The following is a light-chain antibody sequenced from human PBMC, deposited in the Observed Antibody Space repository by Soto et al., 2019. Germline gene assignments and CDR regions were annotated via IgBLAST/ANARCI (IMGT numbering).Light chain of an antibody. CDR1: QCVSSN. J-gene: IGKJ1*01. Sequence: EIMMTQSPSTLSVYPGERATLSCRASQCVSSNLAWYQQKPGQAPRLLIYGASSRATGIPDRFSGSGSGTDFTLTISRLEPEDFAVYYSQQYGSSGTFGQGTKVDIK. V-gene: IGKV3-20*01. CDR3: QQYGSSGT. CDR2: GAS.